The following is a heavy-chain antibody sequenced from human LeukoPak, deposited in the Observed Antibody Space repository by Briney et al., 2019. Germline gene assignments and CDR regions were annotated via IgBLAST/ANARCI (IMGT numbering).Heavy chain of an antibody. CDR3: VREETYHDGSGSYSDGYFDH. V-gene: IGHV1-69*04. CDR1: GVTFRKYA. Sequence: SVKVSCKASGVTFRKYAFSWVRQPGGRGLAWMGRILHTIGLQNNEQNFRGRAQFTADIYTRTAYMELSSLRSEDRAVYCCVREETYHDGSGSYSDGYFDHWGQGTLVTVSS. CDR2: ILHTIGLQ. J-gene: IGHJ4*02. D-gene: IGHD3-10*01.